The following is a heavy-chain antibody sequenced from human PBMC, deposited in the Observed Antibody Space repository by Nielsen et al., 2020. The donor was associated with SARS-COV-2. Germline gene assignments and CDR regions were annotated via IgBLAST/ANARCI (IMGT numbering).Heavy chain of an antibody. CDR2: IRSKAYGGTT. CDR1: GFTFGDYA. D-gene: IGHD3-9*01. Sequence: GGSLRLSCTASGFTFGDYAMSWFRQAPGKGLEWVGFIRSKAYGGTTEYAASVKGRFTISRDDSKSIAYLQMNSLKTEDTAVYYCTTPYYDILTGYYNWFDPWGQGTLVTVSS. V-gene: IGHV3-49*03. CDR3: TTPYYDILTGYYNWFDP. J-gene: IGHJ5*02.